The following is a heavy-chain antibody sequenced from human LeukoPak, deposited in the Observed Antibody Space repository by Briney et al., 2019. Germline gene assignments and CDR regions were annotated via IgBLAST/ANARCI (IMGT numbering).Heavy chain of an antibody. J-gene: IGHJ4*02. D-gene: IGHD4-17*01. Sequence: GGSLRLSWAASGFTFSSYWMSWVRQAPGKWLEWVANIKQDGSDNYYVDSRKGRFTRSRDNAQNSLYLQMHSLRAEDTAVYYCARELTTGATHAYWGQGTLVTVSS. V-gene: IGHV3-7*01. CDR2: IKQDGSDN. CDR1: GFTFSSYW. CDR3: ARELTTGATHAY.